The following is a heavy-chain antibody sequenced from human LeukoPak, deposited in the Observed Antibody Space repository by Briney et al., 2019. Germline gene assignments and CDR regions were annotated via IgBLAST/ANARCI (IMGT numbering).Heavy chain of an antibody. CDR1: GGSISSYY. Sequence: SETLSLTCTVSGGSISSYYWSWIRQPPGKGLEWIGYIYYSGSTNYNPSLKSRVTISVDTSKNQFSLKLSSVTAADTAVYYCAREGYGGNSGFDYWGQGTLVTVSS. V-gene: IGHV4-59*01. CDR3: AREGYGGNSGFDY. CDR2: IYYSGST. D-gene: IGHD4-23*01. J-gene: IGHJ4*02.